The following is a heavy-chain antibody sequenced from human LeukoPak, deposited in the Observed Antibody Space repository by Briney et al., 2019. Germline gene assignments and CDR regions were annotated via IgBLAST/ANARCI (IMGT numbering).Heavy chain of an antibody. CDR3: ARDCSGGSCFGFDY. Sequence: GGSLRLSCAASGFTFSSYGMSWVRQAPGKGLEWVSAISGSGGSTYYADSVKGRFTISRDNAKNSLYLQMNSLRADDTAVYYCARDCSGGSCFGFDYWGQGTLVTVSS. CDR2: ISGSGGST. CDR1: GFTFSSYG. V-gene: IGHV3-23*01. D-gene: IGHD2-15*01. J-gene: IGHJ4*02.